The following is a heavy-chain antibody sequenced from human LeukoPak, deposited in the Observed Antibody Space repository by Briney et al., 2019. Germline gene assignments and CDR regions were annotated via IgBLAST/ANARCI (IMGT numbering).Heavy chain of an antibody. CDR2: ISYDGSDK. J-gene: IGHJ4*02. D-gene: IGHD2-21*02. V-gene: IGHV3-30*18. CDR1: AFTFSSYG. Sequence: GGSLRLSCAASAFTFSSYGMHWVRQAPGKGLEWVALISYDGSDKDYAKSVKGRFTISRDNSKNTLYLQMNSLRAEDTAVYYCAKDMSGGDCPDYWGQGTLVTVSS. CDR3: AKDMSGGDCPDY.